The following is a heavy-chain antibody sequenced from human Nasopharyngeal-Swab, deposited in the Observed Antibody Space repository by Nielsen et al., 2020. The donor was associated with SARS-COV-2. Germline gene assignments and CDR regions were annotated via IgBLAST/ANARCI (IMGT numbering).Heavy chain of an antibody. Sequence: TLSLTCTVSGGSISSGGYYWSWIRQHPGKGLEWIGYIYYSGSTYYNPSLKSRLTISVDTSKNQFSLKLSSVTAADTAVYYCARPSSPYTYSYRPHDAFDIWGQGTMVTVSS. J-gene: IGHJ3*02. CDR3: ARPSSPYTYSYRPHDAFDI. CDR2: IYYSGST. V-gene: IGHV4-31*03. CDR1: GGSISSGGYY. D-gene: IGHD5-18*01.